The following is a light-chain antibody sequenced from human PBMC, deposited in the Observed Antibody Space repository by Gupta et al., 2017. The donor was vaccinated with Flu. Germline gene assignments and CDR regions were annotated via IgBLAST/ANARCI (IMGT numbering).Light chain of an antibody. CDR3: QQDGSSPNT. Sequence: IVLTQSPGTLSLSPGERATLSCRASQSVSSSYLAWYQQKPGQAPRLLIYGASSRATGIPDRFSGSGSGTEFTVTISILEPEDFAVYYCQQDGSSPNTFGQGTKLEIK. V-gene: IGKV3-20*01. CDR2: GAS. J-gene: IGKJ2*01. CDR1: QSVSSSY.